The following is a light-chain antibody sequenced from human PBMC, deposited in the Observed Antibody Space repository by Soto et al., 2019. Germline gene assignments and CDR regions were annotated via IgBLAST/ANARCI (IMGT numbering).Light chain of an antibody. J-gene: IGLJ3*02. CDR2: DNN. CDR1: SSNIGNNY. V-gene: IGLV1-51*01. Sequence: QSVLTQPPSVSAAPGQKVTISCSGSSSNIGNNYVSWYQQLPGTAPKLLIYDNNKRPSGIPDRFSGSKSGTSATLGITGLRTGDEADYYCGTGDSSLGAWVFGGGTKLTVL. CDR3: GTGDSSLGAWV.